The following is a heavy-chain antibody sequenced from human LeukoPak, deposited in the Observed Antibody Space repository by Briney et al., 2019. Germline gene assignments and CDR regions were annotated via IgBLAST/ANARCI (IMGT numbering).Heavy chain of an antibody. V-gene: IGHV1-69*13. D-gene: IGHD2-2*01. J-gene: IGHJ3*02. CDR2: IIPTFGTA. CDR3: ARVGLSGRQWLLSSPRRYCSSTSCYGAFDI. CDR1: GGTFSSYA. Sequence: SVKVSCKASGGTFSSYAISWVRQAPGQGLEWMGGIIPTFGTANYAQKFQGRVTITADESTSTAYMELSSLRSEDTAMYYCARVGLSGRQWLLSSPRRYCSSTSCYGAFDIWGQGTMVTVSS.